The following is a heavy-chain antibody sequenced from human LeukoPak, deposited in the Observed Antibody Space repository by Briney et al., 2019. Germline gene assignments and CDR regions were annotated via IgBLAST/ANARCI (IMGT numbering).Heavy chain of an antibody. CDR3: TTDMD. V-gene: IGHV3-33*01. J-gene: IGHJ4*02. D-gene: IGHD3-10*01. CDR2: LWYDGSNK. CDR1: GFTFSSYG. Sequence: TGGSLRLSCAASGFTFSSYGMHWVRQAPGKGLEWVAVLWYDGSNKYYTDSVKGRFTISRDNSKNTLYLQMNSLRAEDTAVYYCTTDMDWGQGTLVTVSS.